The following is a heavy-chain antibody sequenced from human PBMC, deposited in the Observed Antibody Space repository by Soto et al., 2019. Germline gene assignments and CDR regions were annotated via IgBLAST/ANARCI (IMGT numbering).Heavy chain of an antibody. CDR3: ATAGVYDYWSASYTRDNIVLYYYYGKDV. CDR1: GYTLTELS. V-gene: IGHV1-24*01. J-gene: IGHJ6*02. CDR2: FDPEDGET. Sequence: ASVKVSCKVSGYTLTELSMHWVRQAPGKGLERMGGFDPEDGETIYAQKFQGRVTMTEDTSTDTAYMELSSLRSEDTAGYYCATAGVYDYWSASYTRDNIVLYYYYGKDVWGQSTTFTDAS. D-gene: IGHD3-3*01.